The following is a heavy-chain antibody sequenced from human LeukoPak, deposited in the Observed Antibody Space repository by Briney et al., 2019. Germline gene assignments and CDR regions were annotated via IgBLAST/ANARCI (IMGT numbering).Heavy chain of an antibody. CDR2: TYYRSKWYN. J-gene: IGHJ5*02. V-gene: IGHV6-1*01. D-gene: IGHD2-2*01. Sequence: SQTLSLTCAVSGDSISSNSAAWNWIRESPSRGLEWLGWTYYRSKWYNNYAISVKSRITINPDTSKNQFSLQLNSVTPEDTAVYYCARDLCTSSSCPNNWIDPWGQGTLVTVSS. CDR3: ARDLCTSSSCPNNWIDP. CDR1: GDSISSNSAA.